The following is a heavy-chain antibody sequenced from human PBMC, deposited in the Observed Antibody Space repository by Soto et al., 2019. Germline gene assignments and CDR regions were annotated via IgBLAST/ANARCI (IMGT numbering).Heavy chain of an antibody. J-gene: IGHJ5*02. D-gene: IGHD1-26*01. Sequence: EVQLVESGGGLVQPGGSLRLSCAASGFIFSDHYMDWVRQAPGKGLEWVGRTRNKANSYTTEYAASVKGRFTISRDDSKNSLYLQMNSLKTEDPAVYYCARGSGSYFSWFDPWGQGTLVTVSS. CDR3: ARGSGSYFSWFDP. CDR2: TRNKANSYTT. V-gene: IGHV3-72*01. CDR1: GFIFSDHY.